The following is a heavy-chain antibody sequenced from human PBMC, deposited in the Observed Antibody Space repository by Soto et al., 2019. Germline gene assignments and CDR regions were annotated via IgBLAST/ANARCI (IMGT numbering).Heavy chain of an antibody. CDR2: IIPIFGTA. CDR1: GGTFSSYA. CDR3: ASRIQLGGYYYYGMDV. V-gene: IGHV1-69*13. J-gene: IGHJ6*02. Sequence: WASVKVSCKASGGTFSSYAISWVRQAPGQGLEWMGGIIPIFGTANYAQKFQGRVTITADESTSTAYMELSSLRSEDTAVYYCASRIQLGGYYYYGMDVWGQGTTVTVSS. D-gene: IGHD5-18*01.